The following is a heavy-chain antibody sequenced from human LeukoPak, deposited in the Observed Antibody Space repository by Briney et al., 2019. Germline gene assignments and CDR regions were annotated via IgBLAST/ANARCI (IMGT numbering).Heavy chain of an antibody. V-gene: IGHV3-48*04. CDR1: GFTFSSYS. D-gene: IGHD3-10*02. CDR2: ISSSGSTI. Sequence: GGSLRLSCAASGFTFSSYSMNWVRQAPGKGLEWVSYISSSGSTIYYADSVKGRFTISRDNAKNSLYLQMNGLRAEDTAVYYCAELGITMIGGVWGKGTTVTISS. J-gene: IGHJ6*04. CDR3: AELGITMIGGV.